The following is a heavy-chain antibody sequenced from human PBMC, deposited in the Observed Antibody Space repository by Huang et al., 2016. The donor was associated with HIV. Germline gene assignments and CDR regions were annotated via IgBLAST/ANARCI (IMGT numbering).Heavy chain of an antibody. Sequence: QVQLVQSGAEVKKPGASVKVSCKTSGYTFTYYYIHWVRQAPGQGLEGMGLINPSVGSTNYAQRFQGRVTLTTDTSTSTVYMELSSLTSEDTALYYCARGYCSGGSCFRVRPVFNYRMDVWGQGTTVTVSS. J-gene: IGHJ6*02. CDR1: GYTFTYYY. CDR3: ARGYCSGGSCFRVRPVFNYRMDV. D-gene: IGHD2-15*01. CDR2: INPSVGST. V-gene: IGHV1-46*01.